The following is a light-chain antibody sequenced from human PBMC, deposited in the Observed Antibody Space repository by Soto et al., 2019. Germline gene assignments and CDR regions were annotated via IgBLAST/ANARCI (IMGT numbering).Light chain of an antibody. V-gene: IGKV3-20*01. CDR1: QSVSSNY. CDR2: GAS. J-gene: IGKJ1*01. Sequence: EIALTQSPGTLSLSPGERATLSCRASQSVSSNYLAWYQQKPGQAPRPLIYGASSRATGIPDRFSGSGAGTDFTLTISRPESEDFAVYYCQQYGSSPWTFGQGTKV. CDR3: QQYGSSPWT.